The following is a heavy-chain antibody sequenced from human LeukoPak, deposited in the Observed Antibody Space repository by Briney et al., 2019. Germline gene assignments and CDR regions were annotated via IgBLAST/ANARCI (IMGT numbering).Heavy chain of an antibody. V-gene: IGHV3-23*01. D-gene: IGHD2-2*01. CDR1: GFTFAKYA. CDR3: AKDISSNCYRGRGVDH. Sequence: PGGSLRLSCAASGFTFAKYAMSWVRQAPGKGLEWVSGISGSDATSCYRDSVKGRFTISRDNSKDTLYLHIKSLRAEDTAVYYCAKDISSNCYRGRGVDHWGQGTLVTVSS. J-gene: IGHJ4*02. CDR2: ISGSDATS.